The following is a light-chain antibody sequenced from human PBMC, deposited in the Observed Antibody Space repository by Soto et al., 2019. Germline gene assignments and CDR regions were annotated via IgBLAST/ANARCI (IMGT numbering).Light chain of an antibody. CDR2: DAS. CDR3: QQYNSYSS. J-gene: IGKJ1*01. V-gene: IGKV1-5*01. CDR1: QSISSW. Sequence: DIQMTPSPSTLSASVGDRVTITCRASQSISSWLAWYQQKPGKAPKLLIYDASSLESGVPSRFSGSGSGTEFTLTISSLHPDDFATYYCQQYNSYSSFGQGTKVEIK.